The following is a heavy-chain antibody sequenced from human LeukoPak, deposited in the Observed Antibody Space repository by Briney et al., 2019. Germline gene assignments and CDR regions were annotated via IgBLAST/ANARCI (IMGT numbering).Heavy chain of an antibody. CDR1: GFTFDDYA. J-gene: IGHJ4*02. V-gene: IGHV3-9*01. D-gene: IGHD3-10*01. Sequence: PGRSLRLSCAASGFTFDDYAMHWVRQAPGKGLEWVSGISWNSDSIGYADSVKGRFTISRDNARNSLYLQMNSLRAEDTAVYYCARILYGSGIFDYWGQGTLVTVSS. CDR2: ISWNSDSI. CDR3: ARILYGSGIFDY.